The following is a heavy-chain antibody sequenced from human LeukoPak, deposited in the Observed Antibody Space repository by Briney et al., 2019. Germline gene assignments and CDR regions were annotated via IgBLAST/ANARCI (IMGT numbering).Heavy chain of an antibody. V-gene: IGHV3-7*01. D-gene: IGHD2-21*01. J-gene: IGHJ4*02. CDR1: GFTFSTYL. Sequence: GGSLRLSCGASGFTFSTYLMRWVRQAPGKGLEWVANTKKDGSEKYYVDSVKGRFTISRDNAKNSLYLQMNSLRVEDTAVYYCVREGYFVFYFWGRGALVTVSS. CDR2: TKKDGSEK. CDR3: VREGYFVFYF.